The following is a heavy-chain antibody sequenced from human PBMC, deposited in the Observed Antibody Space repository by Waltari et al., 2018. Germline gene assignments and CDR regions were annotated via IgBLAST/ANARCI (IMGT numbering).Heavy chain of an antibody. Sequence: QVQLQELGPGLVKPSETLSLTCTVSGGSISSYYWSWIRQPPGKGLEWIGYIYYSGSTNYNPSLKSRVTISVDTSKNQFSLKLSSVTAADTAVYYCARRGSSGWYDYWGQGTLVTVSS. CDR2: IYYSGST. CDR3: ARRGSSGWYDY. V-gene: IGHV4-59*01. J-gene: IGHJ4*02. CDR1: GGSISSYY. D-gene: IGHD6-19*01.